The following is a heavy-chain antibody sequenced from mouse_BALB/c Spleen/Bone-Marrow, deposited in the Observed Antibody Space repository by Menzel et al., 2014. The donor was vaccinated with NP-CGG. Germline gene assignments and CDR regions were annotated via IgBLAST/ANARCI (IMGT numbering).Heavy chain of an antibody. CDR3: AKLLYWYFDV. J-gene: IGHJ1*01. CDR2: ISYDGSN. CDR1: GYSITSGYY. Sequence: EVQLQQSGPGLVKPSQSLSLTCSVTGYSITSGYYWNWIRQFPGNKLEWMGYISYDGSNNYNPSLKNRISITRDTSKNQFFLKLNSVTTEDTATYYCAKLLYWYFDVWGAGTTVTVSS. V-gene: IGHV3-6*02.